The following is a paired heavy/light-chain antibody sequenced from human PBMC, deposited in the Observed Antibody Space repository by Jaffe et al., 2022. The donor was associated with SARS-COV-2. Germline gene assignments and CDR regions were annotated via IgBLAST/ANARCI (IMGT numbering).Light chain of an antibody. CDR1: QSVSSS. V-gene: IGKV3-15*01. CDR2: GAS. Sequence: EIVMTQSPATLSVSPGERATLSCRASQSVSSSLAWYQQKPGQAPRLLIYGASTRATGIPARFSGSGSGTEFTLTISSMQSEDFAVYYCQQYEDWPPLYTFGQGTKLEIK. J-gene: IGKJ2*01. CDR3: QQYEDWPPLYT.
Heavy chain of an antibody. D-gene: IGHD3-10*01. V-gene: IGHV4-39*01. CDR3: AGAPSRGTKHLSPFDY. J-gene: IGHJ4*02. Sequence: QLQLQESGPGLVKPSETLSLTCTVSGGSISSSNYYWGWIRQPPGKGLEWIGNIYYTGSTYYNPSLKSRVTISGDTSKNQFSLKLSSVTAADTAAYYCAGAPSRGTKHLSPFDYWGQGTLVTVSS. CDR2: IYYTGST. CDR1: GGSISSSNYY.